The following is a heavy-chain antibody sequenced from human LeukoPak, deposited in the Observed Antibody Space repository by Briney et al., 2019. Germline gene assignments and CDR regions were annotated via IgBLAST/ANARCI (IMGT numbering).Heavy chain of an antibody. CDR1: GYTFTSYD. CDR3: AREPIVGATTEFYFDY. Sequence: GASVKVSCKASGYTFTSYDINWVRQATGQGLEWMGWMNPNSGNTGYAQKFQGRVTITRNTSISTAYMELSSLRSEDTAVYYCAREPIVGATTEFYFDYWGQGTLVTVSS. J-gene: IGHJ4*02. D-gene: IGHD1-26*01. CDR2: MNPNSGNT. V-gene: IGHV1-8*03.